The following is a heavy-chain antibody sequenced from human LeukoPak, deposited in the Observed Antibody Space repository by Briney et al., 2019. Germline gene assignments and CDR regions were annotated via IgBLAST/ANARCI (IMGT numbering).Heavy chain of an antibody. V-gene: IGHV4-4*09. CDR3: ANYLSDVHYYMDV. CDR1: GGSFDSKY. Sequence: SETLSLTCSVSGGSFDSKYWSWIRQPPGKGLEWIGYIYTSGSTNFNPSLRSRVAMSIDTSKKQFTLKVDSVTAADTGVYCANYLSDVHYYMDVWGKGTTVIFS. J-gene: IGHJ6*03. CDR2: IYTSGST. D-gene: IGHD2/OR15-2a*01.